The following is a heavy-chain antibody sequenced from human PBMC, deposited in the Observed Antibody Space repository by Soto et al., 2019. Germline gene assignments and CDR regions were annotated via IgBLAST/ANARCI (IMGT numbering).Heavy chain of an antibody. CDR2: ISSISSYI. Sequence: PGGSLRLSCAASGFIFDEYYMSWIRQAPGKGLEWIAYISSISSYISYADSVKGRFTISRDNAKKTVFLQMNSLRVEDTAVYYCARDRGRDSGYDRGKNFFDFWGLGVLVTVSS. V-gene: IGHV3-11*05. D-gene: IGHD3-22*01. CDR3: ARDRGRDSGYDRGKNFFDF. J-gene: IGHJ4*02. CDR1: GFIFDEYY.